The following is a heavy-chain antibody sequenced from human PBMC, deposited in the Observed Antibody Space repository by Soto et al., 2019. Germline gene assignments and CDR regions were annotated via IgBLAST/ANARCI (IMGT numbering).Heavy chain of an antibody. CDR2: ISVYNDNR. Sequence: ASVKVSCRASGYTFSNYGISWVRQAPGQGLEWMGWISVYNDNRKRAQKFQGRVLMTTDTSTSTAYMELRDLKSDDTAVYYCARDADIVVVPAAVYYYMDVWGKGTTVTVSS. D-gene: IGHD2-2*01. CDR1: GYTFSNYG. V-gene: IGHV1-18*01. CDR3: ARDADIVVVPAAVYYYMDV. J-gene: IGHJ6*03.